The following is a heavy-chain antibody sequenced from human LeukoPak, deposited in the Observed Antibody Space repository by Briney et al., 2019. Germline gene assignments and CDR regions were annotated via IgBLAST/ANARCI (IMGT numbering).Heavy chain of an antibody. CDR2: IYYSGST. D-gene: IGHD2-8*01. V-gene: IGHV4-31*03. CDR1: GGSISSGGYY. CDR3: ARSSPIVLKSRYYYYMDV. Sequence: SETLSLTCTVSGGSISSGGYYWSWIRQHPGKGLEWIGYIYYSGSTYYNPSLKSRVTISVDTSKNQLSLKLSSVTAADTAVYYCARSSPIVLKSRYYYYMDVWGKGTTVTVSS. J-gene: IGHJ6*03.